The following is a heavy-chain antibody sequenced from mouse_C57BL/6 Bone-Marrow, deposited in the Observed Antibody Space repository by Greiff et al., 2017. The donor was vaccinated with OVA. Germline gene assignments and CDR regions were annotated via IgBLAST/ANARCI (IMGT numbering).Heavy chain of an antibody. D-gene: IGHD2-1*01. Sequence: EVKVEESGGGLVQPGGSMKLSCVASGFTFSNYWMNWVRQSPEKGLEWVAQIRLKSDNYATHYAESVKGRFTISRDDSKSSVYLQMNNLRAEDTGIYYCTLLWFAYWGQGTLVTVSA. V-gene: IGHV6-3*01. J-gene: IGHJ3*01. CDR2: IRLKSDNYAT. CDR1: GFTFSNYW. CDR3: TLLWFAY.